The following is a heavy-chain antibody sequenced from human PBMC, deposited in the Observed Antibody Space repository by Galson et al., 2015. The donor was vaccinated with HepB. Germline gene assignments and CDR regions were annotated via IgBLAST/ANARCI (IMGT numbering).Heavy chain of an antibody. J-gene: IGHJ4*02. D-gene: IGHD6-13*01. CDR2: ISSSSSYI. V-gene: IGHV3-21*01. CDR3: ARVFVEAAGY. CDR1: GFTFGSYS. Sequence: SLRLSCAASGFTFGSYSMNWVRQAPGKGLEWVSSISSSSSYIYYADSVKGRFTISRDNAKNSLYLQMNSLRAEDTAVYYCARVFVEAAGYWGQGTLVTVSS.